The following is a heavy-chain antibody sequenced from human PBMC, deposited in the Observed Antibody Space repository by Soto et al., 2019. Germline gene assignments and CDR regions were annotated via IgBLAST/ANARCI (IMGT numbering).Heavy chain of an antibody. V-gene: IGHV4-59*01. CDR1: GGSISSYY. CDR3: ARGMVRGVYYFDY. CDR2: IYYSGST. Sequence: PSETLSLICTVSGGSISSYYWSWIRQPPGKGLEWIGYIYYSGSTNYNPSLKSRVTISVDTSKNQFSLKLSSVTAADTAVYYCARGMVRGVYYFDYWGQGTLVTVSS. J-gene: IGHJ4*02. D-gene: IGHD3-10*01.